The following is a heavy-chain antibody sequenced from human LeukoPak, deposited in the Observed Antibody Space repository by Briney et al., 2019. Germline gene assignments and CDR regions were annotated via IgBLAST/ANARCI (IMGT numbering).Heavy chain of an antibody. CDR3: AREEYYDFWSGYLD. J-gene: IGHJ4*02. V-gene: IGHV4-34*01. CDR1: GGSFSGYY. D-gene: IGHD3-3*01. CDR2: ISYSGST. Sequence: PSETLSLTCAVYGGSFSGYYWSWIRQPPGKGLEWIGSISYSGSTYYNPSLKSRVTISVDTSKNQFSLKLSSVTAADTAVYYCAREEYYDFWSGYLDWGQGTLVTVSS.